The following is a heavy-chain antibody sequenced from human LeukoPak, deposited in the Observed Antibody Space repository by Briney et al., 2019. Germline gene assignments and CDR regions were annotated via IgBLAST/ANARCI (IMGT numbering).Heavy chain of an antibody. J-gene: IGHJ3*01. V-gene: IGHV3-21*01. CDR3: ARVDDDLDAFDL. CDR1: GFTFSRYS. D-gene: IGHD3-3*01. Sequence: PGGSLRLSCAASGFTFSRYSMMCVRQAPGKGLEWVSSISSSSSHIYYTDSVKGRFTISRDNAKNSLFLQLSSLRSEDTAVYFCARVDDDLDAFDLWGQGTLVTVSS. CDR2: ISSSSSHI.